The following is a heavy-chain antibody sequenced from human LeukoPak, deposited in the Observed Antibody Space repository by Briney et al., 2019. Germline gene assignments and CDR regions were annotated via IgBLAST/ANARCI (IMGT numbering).Heavy chain of an antibody. J-gene: IGHJ6*03. Sequence: GGSLTLSCTASGFTFSSYGMSWVRQAPGKGLEWVSPICGSGGSTHYGDCEGGLFTISRGSAKNTVYLQTNRLRDDDPAAYYCAERPRGRAHIVYYYCYMDDWGKGTTVTVSS. V-gene: IGHV3-23*01. D-gene: IGHD3-10*01. CDR1: GFTFSSYG. CDR2: ICGSGGST. CDR3: AERPRGRAHIVYYYCYMDD.